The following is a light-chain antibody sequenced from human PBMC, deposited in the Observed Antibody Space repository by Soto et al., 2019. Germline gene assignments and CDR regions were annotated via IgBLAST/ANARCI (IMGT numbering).Light chain of an antibody. CDR1: QSVSSN. CDR2: GAS. CDR3: QQYNNWRYT. V-gene: IGKV3-15*01. Sequence: EIVMTQSPATLSVSPGERATLSCRASQSVSSNLAWYQQKPGQAPRLLIYGASTRATGIPARFSGSGSGTEFTLTISSRPSEDFAVYYCQQYNNWRYTFGQGTKLEIK. J-gene: IGKJ2*01.